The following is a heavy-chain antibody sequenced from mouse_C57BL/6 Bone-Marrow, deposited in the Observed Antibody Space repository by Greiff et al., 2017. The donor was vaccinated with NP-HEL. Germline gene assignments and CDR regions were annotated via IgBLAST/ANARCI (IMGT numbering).Heavy chain of an antibody. CDR2: IYPRSGNT. CDR1: GYTFTSYG. CDR3: ARYLRITTVVDWYFDV. Sequence: QVQLQQSGAELARPGASVKLSCKASGYTFTSYGISWVKQRTGQGLEWIGEIYPRSGNTYYNEKFKGKATLTADKSSSTAYMELRSLTSEDSAVYFCARYLRITTVVDWYFDVWGTGTTVTVSS. D-gene: IGHD1-1*01. J-gene: IGHJ1*03. V-gene: IGHV1-81*01.